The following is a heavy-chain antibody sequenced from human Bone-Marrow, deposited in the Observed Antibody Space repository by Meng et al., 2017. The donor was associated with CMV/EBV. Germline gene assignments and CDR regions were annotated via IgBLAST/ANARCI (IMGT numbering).Heavy chain of an antibody. Sequence: SGFSFGGYGMRWVRQAPGKGLEWVSASSGSGVSTYYADSVKGRFTISRDNSKNMLYLQMNSLRAEDTAVYYCAKDSRVVPAAIADYWGQGTLVTVSS. CDR1: GFSFGGYG. J-gene: IGHJ4*02. D-gene: IGHD2-2*02. CDR2: SSGSGVST. CDR3: AKDSRVVPAAIADY. V-gene: IGHV3-23*01.